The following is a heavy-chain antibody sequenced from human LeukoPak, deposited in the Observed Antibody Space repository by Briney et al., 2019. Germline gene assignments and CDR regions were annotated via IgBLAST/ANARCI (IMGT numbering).Heavy chain of an antibody. J-gene: IGHJ4*02. D-gene: IGHD3-22*01. CDR1: GGSISSGGYY. CDR2: IYYSGST. CDR3: ASLGVYYDSSPEYYFDY. V-gene: IGHV4-31*03. Sequence: KPSQTLSLTCTVSGGSISSGGYYWSWIRQHPGKGLEWIGYIYYSGSTYYNPSLKSRVTISVDTSKNQFSLKLSSVTAADTAVCYCASLGVYYDSSPEYYFDYWGQGTLVTVSS.